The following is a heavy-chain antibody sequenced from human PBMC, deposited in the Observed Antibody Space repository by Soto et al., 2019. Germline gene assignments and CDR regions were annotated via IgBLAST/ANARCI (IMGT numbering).Heavy chain of an antibody. CDR2: IYHSGST. V-gene: IGHV4-30-2*01. J-gene: IGHJ6*02. D-gene: IGHD3-3*01. CDR3: ARYLNYDFWSGYYTGLTPYYGMDV. CDR1: GGSISSGGYS. Sequence: PSETLSLTCAVSGGSISSGGYSWSWIRQPPGKGLEWIGYIYHSGSTYYNPSLKSRVTISVDRSKNQFSLKLSSVTAADTAVYYCARYLNYDFWSGYYTGLTPYYGMDVWGQGTTVTVSS.